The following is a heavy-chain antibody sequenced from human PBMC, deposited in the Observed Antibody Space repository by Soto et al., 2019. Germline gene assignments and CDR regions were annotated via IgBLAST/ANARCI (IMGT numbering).Heavy chain of an antibody. Sequence: PGGSLRLSCAASGFTFSNAWMSWVRQAPGKGLEWVGRIKSKTDGGTTDYAAPEKGRFTISRDDSKNTLYLQMNSLKTEDTAVYYCTTDSGSYYDSSGYSEAFDYWGQGTLVTVSS. V-gene: IGHV3-15*01. CDR1: GFTFSNAW. D-gene: IGHD3-22*01. J-gene: IGHJ4*02. CDR3: TTDSGSYYDSSGYSEAFDY. CDR2: IKSKTDGGTT.